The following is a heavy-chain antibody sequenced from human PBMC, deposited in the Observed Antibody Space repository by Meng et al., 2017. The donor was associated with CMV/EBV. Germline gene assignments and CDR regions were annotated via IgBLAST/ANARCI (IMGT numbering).Heavy chain of an antibody. D-gene: IGHD5-12*01. Sequence: SLTCAVYGGSFSGYYWSWIRQPPGEGLEWIGEINHSGSTNYNPSLKSRVTISVDTSKNQFSLKLSSVTAADTAVYYCARGRRLRPFDYWGQGTLVTVSS. V-gene: IGHV4-34*01. CDR3: ARGRRLRPFDY. CDR2: INHSGST. CDR1: GGSFSGYY. J-gene: IGHJ4*02.